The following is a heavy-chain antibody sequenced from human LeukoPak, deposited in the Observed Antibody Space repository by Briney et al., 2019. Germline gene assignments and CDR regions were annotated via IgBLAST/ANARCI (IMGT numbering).Heavy chain of an antibody. CDR3: AKGGASVTRYVDY. V-gene: IGHV3-30*18. J-gene: IGHJ4*02. Sequence: GGSLRLSCAASGFTFSSYSMQWVRQTPGKGLEGVGIMSNSGENTFYGEAVKGRFTISRDNSQNTLYLQMNSLRPEDTAVYYCAKGGASVTRYVDYWGQGTLVTVSS. D-gene: IGHD4-17*01. CDR2: MSNSGENT. CDR1: GFTFSSYS.